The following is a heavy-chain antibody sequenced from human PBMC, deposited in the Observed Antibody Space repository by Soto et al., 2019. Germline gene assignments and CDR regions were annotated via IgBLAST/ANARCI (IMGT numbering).Heavy chain of an antibody. J-gene: IGHJ3*02. CDR3: ARGREQYYYDSSGYYPHPADAFDI. CDR1: GYTFTSYG. Sequence: ASVKVSCKASGYTFTSYGISWVRQAPGQGLEWMGWISAYNGNTSYAQKLQGRVTMTTDTSTSTAYMELRSLRSDDTAVYYCARGREQYYYDSSGYYPHPADAFDIWGQGTMVTVSS. V-gene: IGHV1-18*01. D-gene: IGHD3-22*01. CDR2: ISAYNGNT.